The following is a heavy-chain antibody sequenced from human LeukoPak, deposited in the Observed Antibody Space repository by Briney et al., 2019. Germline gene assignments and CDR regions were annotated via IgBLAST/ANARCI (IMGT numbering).Heavy chain of an antibody. CDR1: GGSISSGGYY. D-gene: IGHD3-22*01. V-gene: IGHV4-31*03. CDR2: IYYSGST. J-gene: IGHJ1*01. Sequence: SETLSLTCTVSGGSISSGGYYWSWIRQHPGKGLEWIGYIYYSGSTYYNPSLKSRVTISVDTSKNQFSLKLSSVTAEDTAVYYCARARSGYDAEYFQHWGQGTLVTVSS. CDR3: ARARSGYDAEYFQH.